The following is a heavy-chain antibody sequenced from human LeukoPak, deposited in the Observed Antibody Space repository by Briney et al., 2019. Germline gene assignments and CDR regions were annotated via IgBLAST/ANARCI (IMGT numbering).Heavy chain of an antibody. CDR2: ISGSGGST. V-gene: IGHV3-23*01. CDR1: GFTFSSYA. CDR3: AKDRGYDILTGYGDY. D-gene: IGHD3-9*01. J-gene: IGHJ4*02. Sequence: GGSLRLSCAASGFTFSSYAMSWVRQAPGKGLEWVSAISGSGGSTYYADSVKGRFTISRDNSKNTLYLQMNSLRAEDTAVYYCAKDRGYDILTGYGDYWGQGTLVTVSS.